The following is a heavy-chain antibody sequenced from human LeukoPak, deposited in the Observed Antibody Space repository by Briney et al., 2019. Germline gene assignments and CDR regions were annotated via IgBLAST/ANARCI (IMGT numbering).Heavy chain of an antibody. CDR3: ARGFLRRPTVRALANYFDY. Sequence: ASVKVSCKASGYTFTSYDINWVRQATGQGLEWMGWMNPNSGNTGYAQKFQVRVTMTRNTSISTAYMELSSLRSEDTAVYYCARGFLRRPTVRALANYFDYWGQGTLVTVSS. CDR1: GYTFTSYD. V-gene: IGHV1-8*01. J-gene: IGHJ4*02. D-gene: IGHD6-13*01. CDR2: MNPNSGNT.